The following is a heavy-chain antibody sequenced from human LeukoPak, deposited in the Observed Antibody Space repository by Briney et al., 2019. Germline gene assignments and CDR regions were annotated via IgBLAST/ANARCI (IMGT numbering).Heavy chain of an antibody. J-gene: IGHJ5*02. D-gene: IGHD1-7*01. Sequence: ASVKVSCKASGYTFTSYGISWVRQAPGQGLEWMGWMNPNSGNTGYAQKFQGRVTMTRNTSISTAYMELSSLRSEDTAVYYCARYRSNYADYWFDPWGQGTLVTVSS. V-gene: IGHV1-8*02. CDR1: GYTFTSYG. CDR3: ARYRSNYADYWFDP. CDR2: MNPNSGNT.